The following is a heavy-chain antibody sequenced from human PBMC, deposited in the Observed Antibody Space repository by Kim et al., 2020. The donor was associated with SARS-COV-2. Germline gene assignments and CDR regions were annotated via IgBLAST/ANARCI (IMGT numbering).Heavy chain of an antibody. V-gene: IGHV4-39*07. CDR1: GGSISSSSYY. CDR3: ARDHKYYDSSGDNWFDP. Sequence: SETLSLTCTVSGGSISSSSYYWGWIRQPPGKGLEWIGSIYYSGSTYYNPSLKSRVTISVDTSKNQFSLKLSSVTAADTAVYSCARDHKYYDSSGDNWFDPWGQGTLVTVSS. D-gene: IGHD3-22*01. J-gene: IGHJ5*02. CDR2: IYYSGST.